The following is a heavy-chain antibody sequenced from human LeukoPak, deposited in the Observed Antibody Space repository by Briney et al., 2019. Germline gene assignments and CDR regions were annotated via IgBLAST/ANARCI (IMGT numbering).Heavy chain of an antibody. CDR3: ARDPYSSGWYKDAFDI. J-gene: IGHJ3*02. CDR1: GFTFSSYS. CDR2: ISGSSSNI. Sequence: GGSLRLSCAASGFTFSSYSMNWVRQAPGKGLERVSSISGSSSNINYADSVKGRFTISRDNAQNSLFLQLNSLRAEDTAVYYCARDPYSSGWYKDAFDIWGQGTMVTVSS. D-gene: IGHD6-19*01. V-gene: IGHV3-21*01.